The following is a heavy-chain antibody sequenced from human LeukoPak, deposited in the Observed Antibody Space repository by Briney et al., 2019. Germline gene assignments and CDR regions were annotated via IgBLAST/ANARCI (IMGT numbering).Heavy chain of an antibody. CDR3: KISNSRIPGVDY. Sequence: GGSLRLSCAASGFTFSSYGMHWVRQAPGKGLEWVTVISYDGSNKYYADSVKGRSTISRDNSKNTLYLQMNSLRAEDTAMYYCKISNSRIPGVDYWGQGTLVTVSS. D-gene: IGHD2/OR15-2a*01. CDR2: ISYDGSNK. J-gene: IGHJ4*02. CDR1: GFTFSSYG. V-gene: IGHV3-30*03.